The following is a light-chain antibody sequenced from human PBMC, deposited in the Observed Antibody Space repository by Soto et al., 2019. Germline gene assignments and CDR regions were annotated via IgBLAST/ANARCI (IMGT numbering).Light chain of an antibody. V-gene: IGKV3-20*01. CDR1: QSVSSSY. CDR2: GAS. CDR3: QQYGSSPPT. J-gene: IGKJ1*01. Sequence: VLTQSAGTLSLTPGERATLSCRASQSVSSSYLAWYQQKPGQAPRLLIYGASSRATGIPDRFSGSGSGTDFTLTISRLEPEDFAVYYCQQYGSSPPTFGQGTKV.